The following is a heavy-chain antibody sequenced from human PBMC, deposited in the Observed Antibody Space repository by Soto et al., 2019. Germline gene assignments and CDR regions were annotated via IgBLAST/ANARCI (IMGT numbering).Heavy chain of an antibody. CDR3: GRDILTPLDAFDI. Sequence: SVKVSCKASGGTFSSYTISWVRQAPGQGLEWMGRIIPILGIANYAQKFQGRVTITADKSTSTAYMELSSLRSEDTAVYYCGRDILTPLDAFDIWGQGTMVTVSS. CDR1: GGTFSSYT. V-gene: IGHV1-69*04. J-gene: IGHJ3*02. CDR2: IIPILGIA. D-gene: IGHD3-9*01.